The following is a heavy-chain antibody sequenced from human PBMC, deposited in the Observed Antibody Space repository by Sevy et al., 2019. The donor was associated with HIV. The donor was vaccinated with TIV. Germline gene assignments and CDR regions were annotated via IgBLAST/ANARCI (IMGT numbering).Heavy chain of an antibody. Sequence: GGSLRPSCAASGFTVSSNYMSWVRQAPGKGLEWVSVIYSGGSTYYADSVKGRFTISRDNSKNTLYLQMNSLRAEDTAVYYCARERSSTYYDFWSGYSPGAFDIWGQGTMVTVSS. CDR3: ARERSSTYYDFWSGYSPGAFDI. CDR2: IYSGGST. CDR1: GFTVSSNY. V-gene: IGHV3-53*01. J-gene: IGHJ3*02. D-gene: IGHD3-3*01.